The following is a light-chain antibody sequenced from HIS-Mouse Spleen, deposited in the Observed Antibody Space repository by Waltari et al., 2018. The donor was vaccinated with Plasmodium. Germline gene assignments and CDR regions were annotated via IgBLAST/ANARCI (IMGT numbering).Light chain of an antibody. CDR3: SSYTSSSTLNYV. Sequence: QSALTQPASVSGSPGQSITISCTGTSRDVGGYNYVSWYQQHPGKAPKLIIYDVSNRPSGVSNRFSGSKSGNTASLTISGLQAEDEADYYCSSYTSSSTLNYVFGTGTKVTVL. J-gene: IGLJ1*01. CDR1: SRDVGGYNY. V-gene: IGLV2-14*03. CDR2: DVS.